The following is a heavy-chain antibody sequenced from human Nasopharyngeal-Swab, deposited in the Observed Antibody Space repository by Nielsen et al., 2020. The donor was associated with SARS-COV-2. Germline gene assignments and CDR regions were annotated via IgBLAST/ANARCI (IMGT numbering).Heavy chain of an antibody. Sequence: GESLKISCAASGFTFSSYAMSWVRQAPGKGLEWVSAISGSGGSTYYADSVKSRFTISRDNSKNTLYLQMNSLRAEDTAVYYCAKGGLWSSSSHYYGMDVWGQGTTVTVSS. CDR2: ISGSGGST. CDR3: AKGGLWSSSSHYYGMDV. CDR1: GFTFSSYA. D-gene: IGHD6-13*01. V-gene: IGHV3-23*01. J-gene: IGHJ6*02.